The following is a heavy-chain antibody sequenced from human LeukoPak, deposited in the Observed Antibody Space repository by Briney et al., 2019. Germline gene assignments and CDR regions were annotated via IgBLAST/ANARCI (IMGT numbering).Heavy chain of an antibody. CDR1: GGSISSYY. D-gene: IGHD2-2*01. J-gene: IGHJ6*02. V-gene: IGHV4-59*08. Sequence: SQTLSLTCTVSGGSISSYYWSWIRKPQGPGQEWMGYVYNSGSTNYNPSLKSRVTISVAASKNQFSLKLSSVTAADTAVYYCARLLVVPAARAYYYGMDVRGQGTTVTVSS. CDR3: ARLLVVPAARAYYYGMDV. CDR2: VYNSGST.